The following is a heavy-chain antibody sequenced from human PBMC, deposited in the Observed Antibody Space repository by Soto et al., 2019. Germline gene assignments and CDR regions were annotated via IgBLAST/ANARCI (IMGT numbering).Heavy chain of an antibody. V-gene: IGHV4-59*01. CDR2: ICSTGNT. D-gene: IGHD5-18*01. CDR3: ARDSGAPRDSYESDL. CDR1: GTSIKTYC. Sequence: QVQLQESGPGLVKPSETLSLTCSVSGTSIKTYCWCWIRRPPGKGLEWIANICSTGNTNYNPSLKNRVTISIYTSTNQFSLNLSTLPAADTARYDRARDSGAPRDSYESDLWGQGTLVTVSS. J-gene: IGHJ5*02.